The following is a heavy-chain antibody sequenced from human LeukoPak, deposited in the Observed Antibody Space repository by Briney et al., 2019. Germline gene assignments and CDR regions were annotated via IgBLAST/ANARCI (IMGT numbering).Heavy chain of an antibody. CDR3: ARELKKYCSGGSSYSDYYYGMDV. CDR1: GYTFTGYY. J-gene: IGHJ6*02. Sequence: ASVKVSCKASGYTFTGYYMHWVRQAPGQGLEWMGWINPNSGGTNYAQKFQGRVTMTRATSISTAHMELSRLRSDDTAVYYCARELKKYCSGGSSYSDYYYGMDVWGQGTTVTVSS. V-gene: IGHV1-2*02. D-gene: IGHD2-15*01. CDR2: INPNSGGT.